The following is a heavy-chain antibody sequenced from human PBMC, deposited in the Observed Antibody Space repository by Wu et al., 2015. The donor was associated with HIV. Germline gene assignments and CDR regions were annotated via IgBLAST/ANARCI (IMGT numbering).Heavy chain of an antibody. CDR2: IVPLFDAP. CDR1: NYAFNNYG. Sequence: QVKLVQSESEVKKPGASVKVSCKASNYAFNNYGISWVRQAPGQGLEWMGRIVPLFDAPNYAQRFHDRLTITADGSTTTAYMEMRNLRSEDTAVYFCTISTFAGSSDTWYSFDKWGQGTLVTVSS. CDR3: TISTFAGSSDTWYSFDK. D-gene: IGHD6-13*01. V-gene: IGHV1-69*13. J-gene: IGHJ4*02.